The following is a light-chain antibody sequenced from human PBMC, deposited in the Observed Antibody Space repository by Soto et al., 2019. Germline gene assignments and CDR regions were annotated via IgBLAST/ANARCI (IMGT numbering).Light chain of an antibody. Sequence: EIVLTQSPGTLSLSPGERATLSCRASQSVSDSYLAWYQQKPGQAPRLLIYGASSRATGIPDRFSGSGSGTDFTLTISRLEAEDFAMYYCQQYGSSPITFGPGTKVDIK. CDR3: QQYGSSPIT. CDR1: QSVSDSY. J-gene: IGKJ3*01. V-gene: IGKV3-20*01. CDR2: GAS.